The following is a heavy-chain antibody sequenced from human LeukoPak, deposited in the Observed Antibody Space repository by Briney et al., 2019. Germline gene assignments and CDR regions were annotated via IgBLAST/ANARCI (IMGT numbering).Heavy chain of an antibody. V-gene: IGHV3-23*01. CDR2: IYENGGTT. CDR1: GFTFRSHA. D-gene: IGHD2-21*01. Sequence: GGSLRLSCVGSGFTFRSHAMSWSGQAQEKGLEFVSGIYENGGTTYYADSVTGRFSISRDNSKNTLYLQMDSLRGEGTAVYYCAKDFRIGYSAHFDYWGQGALVTVSS. CDR3: AKDFRIGYSAHFDY. J-gene: IGHJ4*02.